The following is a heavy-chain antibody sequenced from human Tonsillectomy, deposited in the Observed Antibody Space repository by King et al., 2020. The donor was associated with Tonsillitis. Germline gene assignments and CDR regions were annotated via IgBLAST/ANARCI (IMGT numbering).Heavy chain of an antibody. CDR1: GGSFSGYY. Sequence: QVQLQQWGAGLLKPSETLSLTCAVYGGSFSGYYWSWIRQPPGKGLEWIGEINHSGSTNYNPSLKSRVTISVDTSKNQFSLKFSPVTAADTAVYSCARKGHSTSGRYWYFDLWGRGALVTVSS. CDR3: ARKGHSTSGRYWYFDL. J-gene: IGHJ2*01. V-gene: IGHV4-34*01. D-gene: IGHD6-6*01. CDR2: INHSGST.